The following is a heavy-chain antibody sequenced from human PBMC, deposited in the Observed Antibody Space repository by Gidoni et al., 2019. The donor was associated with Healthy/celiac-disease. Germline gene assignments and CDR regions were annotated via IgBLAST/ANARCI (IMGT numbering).Heavy chain of an antibody. D-gene: IGHD3-22*01. J-gene: IGHJ4*02. CDR2: INHSGST. V-gene: IGHV4-34*01. CDR1: GGSFRGYY. CDR3: ARGLSGDYYDSSGYYSFGY. Sequence: QVQLQQWGAGLLKPSETLSLPCAVSGGSFRGYYWSWIRQPPGKGLEWIGEINHSGSTNYNPSLKSRVTISVDTSKNQFSLKLSSVTAADTAVYYCARGLSGDYYDSSGYYSFGYWGQGTLVTVSS.